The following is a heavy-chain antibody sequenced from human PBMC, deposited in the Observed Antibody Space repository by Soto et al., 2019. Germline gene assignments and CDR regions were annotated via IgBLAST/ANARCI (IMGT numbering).Heavy chain of an antibody. V-gene: IGHV1-2*02. Sequence: QVQLVQSGAEVKKPGASVKVSCKTSGYTFTAHCIHWVRQAPGQGLEWMGWINPNSGGTTYAQKFHARVTMTGDTSISTAYMELSGLTSDDTAVYYCAREDDLTINSGLDVWGQGTTVTVSS. D-gene: IGHD3-3*01. CDR2: INPNSGGT. CDR3: AREDDLTINSGLDV. CDR1: GYTFTAHC. J-gene: IGHJ6*02.